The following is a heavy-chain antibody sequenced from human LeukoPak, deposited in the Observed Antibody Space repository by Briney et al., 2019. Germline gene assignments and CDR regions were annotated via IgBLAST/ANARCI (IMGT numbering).Heavy chain of an antibody. V-gene: IGHV4-59*08. Sequence: PSETLSLTCTVSGGSIGSYYWSWIRQPPGRGLEWIGQIYYSGSTDYNPSLKSRVTISLDTSKNQFSLKLSSVTAADTAVYFCARGPYAFDIWGQGTMVTVSS. CDR1: GGSIGSYY. J-gene: IGHJ3*02. CDR2: IYYSGST. CDR3: ARGPYAFDI.